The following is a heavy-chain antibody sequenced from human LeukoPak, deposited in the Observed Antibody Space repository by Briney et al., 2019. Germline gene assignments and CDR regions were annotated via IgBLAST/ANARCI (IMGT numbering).Heavy chain of an antibody. V-gene: IGHV4-38-2*02. J-gene: IGHJ5*01. D-gene: IGHD3-10*01. CDR1: GYSISSGYY. Sequence: SETLSLTCTVSGYSISSGYYWGWIRQPPGKGLEWIGSLYHSGSTYYNPSLKSRFIISVDRPKNQFFLNVTSLTAADTAVYYCARSRQASGLFNSWGQGTLVVVSS. CDR3: ARSRQASGLFNS. CDR2: LYHSGST.